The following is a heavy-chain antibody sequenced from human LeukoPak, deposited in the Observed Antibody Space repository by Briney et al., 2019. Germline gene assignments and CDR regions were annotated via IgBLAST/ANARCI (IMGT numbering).Heavy chain of an antibody. CDR3: VGAYYDFWSGRFAEYFQH. Sequence: PSETLSLTCTVSGGSISSGGYYWSWIRQHPGQGLEWIGYIYYSGSTYYNPSLKSRVTISVDTSKNQFSLKLSSVTAADTAVYYCVGAYYDFWSGRFAEYFQHWGQGTLVTVSS. D-gene: IGHD3-3*01. J-gene: IGHJ1*01. CDR2: IYYSGST. V-gene: IGHV4-31*03. CDR1: GGSISSGGYY.